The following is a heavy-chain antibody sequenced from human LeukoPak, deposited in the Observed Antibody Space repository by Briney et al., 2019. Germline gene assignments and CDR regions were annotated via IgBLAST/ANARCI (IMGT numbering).Heavy chain of an antibody. Sequence: GGSRGLSGPASGFTFSSYSMNWVGRAPGKGLEGVSSISSSSSYIYYADSVRGRFTISRDNAKNSLYLQMNSLRAEDTAVYYCARVDIVVVPAASDYWGQGTLVTVSS. CDR1: GFTFSSYS. V-gene: IGHV3-21*01. CDR3: ARVDIVVVPAASDY. D-gene: IGHD2-2*03. J-gene: IGHJ4*02. CDR2: ISSSSSYI.